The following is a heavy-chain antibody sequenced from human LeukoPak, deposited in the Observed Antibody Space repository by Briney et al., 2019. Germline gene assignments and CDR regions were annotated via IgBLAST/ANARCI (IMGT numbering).Heavy chain of an antibody. CDR2: IYYSGST. CDR1: GGSISSYY. V-gene: IGHV4-59*01. Sequence: SETLSITCTVSGGSISSYYWSWIRQPPGKGLEWIGYIYYSGSTNYNPSLKSRVTISVDTSKNQFSLKLSSVTAADTAVYYCARGYVVAEGYGMDVWGQGTTVTVSS. D-gene: IGHD2-2*01. CDR3: ARGYVVAEGYGMDV. J-gene: IGHJ6*02.